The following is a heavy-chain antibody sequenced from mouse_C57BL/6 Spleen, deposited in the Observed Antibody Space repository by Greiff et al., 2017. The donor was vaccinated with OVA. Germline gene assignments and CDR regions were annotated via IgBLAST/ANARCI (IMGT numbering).Heavy chain of an antibody. D-gene: IGHD1-1*01. CDR3: ASYGSSYVGAMDY. CDR1: GFTFSDYG. CDR2: ISSGSSTI. J-gene: IGHJ4*01. Sequence: EVKLVEPGGGLVKPGGSLKLSCAASGFTFSDYGMHWVRQAPEKGLEWVAYISSGSSTIYYADTVKGRFTISKDNATNTLFLQMTSLRSEDTAMYYCASYGSSYVGAMDYWGQGTSVTVSS. V-gene: IGHV5-17*01.